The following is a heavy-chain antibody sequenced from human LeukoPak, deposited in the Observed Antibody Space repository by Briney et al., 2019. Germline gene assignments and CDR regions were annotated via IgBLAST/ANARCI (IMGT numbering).Heavy chain of an antibody. J-gene: IGHJ4*02. Sequence: SETLSLTCTVSGGSISSSSYYWGWIRQPPGKGLDWIGSIYYSGSTYYNPSLKSRVTISVDTSKNQFSLKLSSVTAADTAVYYCARTDGFGEPVDYWGQGTLVTVSS. V-gene: IGHV4-39*07. CDR1: GGSISSSSYY. D-gene: IGHD3-10*01. CDR2: IYYSGST. CDR3: ARTDGFGEPVDY.